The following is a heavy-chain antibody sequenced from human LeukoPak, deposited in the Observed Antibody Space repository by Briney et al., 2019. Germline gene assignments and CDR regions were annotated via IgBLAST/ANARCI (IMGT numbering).Heavy chain of an antibody. D-gene: IGHD6-6*01. CDR2: ISYDGSNK. J-gene: IGHJ6*02. CDR3: ARVLVAARRHYYGMDV. V-gene: IGHV3-30-3*01. Sequence: PGGSLRLSCAASGFTFSSYAMHWVRQAPGKGLEWVAVISYDGSNKYYADSVKGRFTISRDNSKNTLYLQMNSLRAEDTAVYYCARVLVAARRHYYGMDVWGQGTTVTVSS. CDR1: GFTFSSYA.